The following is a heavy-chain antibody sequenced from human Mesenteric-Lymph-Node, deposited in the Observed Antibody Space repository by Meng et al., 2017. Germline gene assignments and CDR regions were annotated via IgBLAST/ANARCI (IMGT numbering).Heavy chain of an antibody. Sequence: ASVKVSCKASGYTFTSYDINWVRQATGQGLEWMGWMNPNSGNTGYAQKFQGRVTITRNTSISTAYMELSSLRSEDTAVYYCARGRSPNYYYGSWSYYKGGMDVWGQGTTVTVSS. J-gene: IGHJ6*02. CDR2: MNPNSGNT. CDR1: GYTFTSYD. D-gene: IGHD3-10*01. V-gene: IGHV1-8*03. CDR3: ARGRSPNYYYGSWSYYKGGMDV.